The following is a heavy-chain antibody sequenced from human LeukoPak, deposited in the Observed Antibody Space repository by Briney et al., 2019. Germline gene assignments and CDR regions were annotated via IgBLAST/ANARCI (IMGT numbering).Heavy chain of an antibody. CDR2: ISYDEFKK. CDR1: GFPFNLYG. V-gene: IGHV3-30*03. D-gene: IGHD5/OR15-5a*01. CDR3: ATYNSVNAREFQY. Sequence: PGGSLTLSCAASGFPFNLYGMHWVRQARGKGLEWVAVISYDEFKKDYADSVKGRFTISRDNAKNSLYLQMNSLGGDDTAIYYCATYNSVNAREFQYWGQGTLVTVPS. J-gene: IGHJ1*01.